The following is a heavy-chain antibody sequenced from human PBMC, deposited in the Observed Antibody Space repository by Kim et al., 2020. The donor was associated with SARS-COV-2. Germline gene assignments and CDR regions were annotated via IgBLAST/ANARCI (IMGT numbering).Heavy chain of an antibody. V-gene: IGHV4-39*01. CDR2: IYYSGST. CDR1: GGSISSSSYY. Sequence: SETLSLTCTVSGGSISSSSYYWGWIRQPPGKGLEWIGSIYYSGSTYYNPSLKSRVTISVDTSKNQFSLKLSSVTAADTDVYYCARYAYRGDFSQYYFDY. J-gene: IGHJ4*01. D-gene: IGHD2-21*02. CDR3: ARYAYRGDFSQYYFDY.